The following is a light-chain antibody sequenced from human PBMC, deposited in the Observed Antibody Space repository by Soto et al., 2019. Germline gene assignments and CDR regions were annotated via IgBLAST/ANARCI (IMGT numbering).Light chain of an antibody. CDR3: QQYGSTPFT. CDR1: QSVSTNY. Sequence: EIVLTQSPGTLSLSPGERATLSCRASQSVSTNYLAWYQKKAGQAPRLLIYGASSMATGIPDRFSGSGSGTDFPLSISRLEPKDFAEYYCQQYGSTPFTFGPGTKVDIK. V-gene: IGKV3-20*01. J-gene: IGKJ3*01. CDR2: GAS.